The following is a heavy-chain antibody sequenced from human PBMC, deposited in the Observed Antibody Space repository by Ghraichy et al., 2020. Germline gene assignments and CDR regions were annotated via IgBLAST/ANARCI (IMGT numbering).Heavy chain of an antibody. CDR1: GFTFSFFG. V-gene: IGHV3-23*01. CDR2: IGSSGGPT. D-gene: IGHD3-16*02. J-gene: IGHJ4*02. Sequence: GGSLRLSCESSGFTFSFFGMSWIRQAPGRGLEWVSTIGSSGGPTYYADSVKGRFTISRDNPKNTVSLQMDSLRAEDTALYYCVKVGGRYKDFNAYFDSWGRGTLVTVSS. CDR3: VKVGGRYKDFNAYFDS.